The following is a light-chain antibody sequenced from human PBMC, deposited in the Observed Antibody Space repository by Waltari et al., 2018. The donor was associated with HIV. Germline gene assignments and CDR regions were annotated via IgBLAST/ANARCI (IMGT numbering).Light chain of an antibody. Sequence: QSALTQPPSASGSPGQSVTISCIGTSSDVGGYKYVSWYQQHPGKAPKIMIYEVSKRPSGVPDRFSGSKSGNTASLTVSGLQAEDEGDYYCSSYGGSDNLVFGGGTKLTVL. CDR3: SSYGGSDNLV. CDR2: EVS. V-gene: IGLV2-8*01. J-gene: IGLJ2*01. CDR1: SSDVGGYKY.